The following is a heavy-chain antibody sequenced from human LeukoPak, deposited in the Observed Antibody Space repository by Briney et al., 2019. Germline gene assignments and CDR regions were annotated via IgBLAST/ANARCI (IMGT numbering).Heavy chain of an antibody. D-gene: IGHD3-16*02. CDR1: GFTFSSYA. V-gene: IGHV3-23*03. J-gene: IGHJ6*02. CDR3: ARDRPFGGVIDGMDV. Sequence: GGSLRLSCAASGFTFSSYAMSWVRQAPGKGLEWVSVTHSGGNTYYGDSVKGRFFISRDSSENTLYLQMNSLTAEDTAVYYCARDRPFGGVIDGMDVWGQGTTVTVSS. CDR2: THSGGNT.